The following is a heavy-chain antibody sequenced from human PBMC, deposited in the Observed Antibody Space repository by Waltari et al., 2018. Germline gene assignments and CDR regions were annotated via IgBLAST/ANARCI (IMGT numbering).Heavy chain of an antibody. CDR3: ARSPAAAGPYFDY. CDR1: GFTFSSYA. D-gene: IGHD6-13*01. Sequence: QVQLVESGGGAVQPGRSLRLSCAASGFTFSSYAMHWVRQAPGKGLEWVAVISYDGSNKYYADSVKGRFTISRDNSKNTLYLQMNSLRAEDTAVYYCARSPAAAGPYFDYWGQGTLVTVSS. CDR2: ISYDGSNK. J-gene: IGHJ4*02. V-gene: IGHV3-30-3*01.